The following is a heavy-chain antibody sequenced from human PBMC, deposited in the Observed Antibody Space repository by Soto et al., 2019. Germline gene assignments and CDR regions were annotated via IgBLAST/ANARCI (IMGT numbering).Heavy chain of an antibody. CDR2: FYYTGSI. V-gene: IGHV4-61*01. CDR1: GGSVSSGNYY. CDR3: ARSMFYSDGSNYSPFDY. J-gene: IGHJ4*02. Sequence: PSETLSLTCTVSGGSVSSGNYYWSWIRQPPGEGLEWIGYFYYTGSINYNPSLKSRVTMSIDASKNQFSLRLSSVTAADTAVYYCARSMFYSDGSNYSPFDYWGQGTLVTVSS. D-gene: IGHD3-22*01.